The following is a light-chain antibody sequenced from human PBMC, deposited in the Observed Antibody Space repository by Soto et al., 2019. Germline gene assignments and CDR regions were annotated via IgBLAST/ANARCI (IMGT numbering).Light chain of an antibody. CDR3: HQYGTSPWT. J-gene: IGKJ1*01. CDR1: QSVSSTY. Sequence: ETVLTQSPGTLSLSPGERATLSCRASQSVSSTYLAWYEQKPGQAPRLLIYGASSRATGIPDRFSGSGSGTDFTLTISRVEPEDLAVFYCHQYGTSPWTFGQGTKVEIK. CDR2: GAS. V-gene: IGKV3-20*01.